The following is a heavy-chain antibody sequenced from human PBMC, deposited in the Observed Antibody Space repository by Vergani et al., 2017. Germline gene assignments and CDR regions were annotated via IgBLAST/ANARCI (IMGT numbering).Heavy chain of an antibody. V-gene: IGHV1-69*01. CDR2: IIPIFGTA. Sequence: QVQLVQSGAEVKKPASSVKVSCKASGGTFSSYAISWVRQAPGQGLEWMGGIIPIFGTANYAQKFQGRVTITADESTSTAYMELSSLRSEDTAVYYCASRDITIFGVVIIRGYYYYGMDVWGQGTTVTVSS. D-gene: IGHD3-3*01. CDR1: GGTFSSYA. J-gene: IGHJ6*02. CDR3: ASRDITIFGVVIIRGYYYYGMDV.